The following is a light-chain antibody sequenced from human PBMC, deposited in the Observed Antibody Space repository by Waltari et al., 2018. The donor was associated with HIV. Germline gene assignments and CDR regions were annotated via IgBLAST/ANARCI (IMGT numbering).Light chain of an antibody. J-gene: IGLJ1*01. CDR2: DDS. CDR3: QVWDSSSDHYV. V-gene: IGLV3-21*02. CDR1: NIGSKS. Sequence: SYVLPQPPSVSVAPGQTARITCGGNNIGSKSVHWYQPRPGQAPVLVVYDDSDRPSGIPGRFSGSKSGNTATLTSSRAEAGDEADYYCQVWDSSSDHYVFGTGTKVTV.